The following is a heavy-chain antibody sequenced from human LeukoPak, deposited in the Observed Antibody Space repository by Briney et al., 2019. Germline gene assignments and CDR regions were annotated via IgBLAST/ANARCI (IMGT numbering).Heavy chain of an antibody. CDR3: ARLSMNGFDY. Sequence: GEALKISCKGSGYTFTSYWIGWVRPMPGKGLEGVGIIYPGDSDTRYSPSFQGQVTISADKSITTAYLQWSSLKASDTAIYYCARLSMNGFDYWGQGILVTVSS. J-gene: IGHJ4*02. CDR1: GYTFTSYW. V-gene: IGHV5-51*01. D-gene: IGHD2-8*01. CDR2: IYPGDSDT.